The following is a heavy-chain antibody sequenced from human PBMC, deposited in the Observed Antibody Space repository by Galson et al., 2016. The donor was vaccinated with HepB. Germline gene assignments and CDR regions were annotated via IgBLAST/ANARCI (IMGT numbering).Heavy chain of an antibody. CDR2: IYPGDSDT. CDR3: ARRLYSGYGVDY. D-gene: IGHD5-12*01. J-gene: IGHJ4*02. CDR1: GYNFSTYW. Sequence: QSGAEVKKPGESLKISCKASGYNFSTYWIGWVRQMPGKGLEWIGIIYPGDSDTRYSPSFQGQVTISADKSISTAYLQWSSLKASDSVMYYCARRLYSGYGVDYWGQGTLVTVSS. V-gene: IGHV5-51*01.